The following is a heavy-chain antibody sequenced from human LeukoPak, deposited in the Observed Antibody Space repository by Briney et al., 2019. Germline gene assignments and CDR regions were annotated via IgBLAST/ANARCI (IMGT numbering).Heavy chain of an antibody. CDR2: INPNSGGT. V-gene: IGHV1-2*06. J-gene: IGHJ4*02. D-gene: IGHD3-22*01. CDR3: ARGLRGEGYYYDSSGYFDY. Sequence: ASVKVSCKASGYTFTGYYMHWVRQAPGQGLEWMGRINPNSGGTNYAQKFQGRVTMTRDTSISTAYMELSRLRSDDTAVYYCARGLRGEGYYYDSSGYFDYWGQGTLVTVSS. CDR1: GYTFTGYY.